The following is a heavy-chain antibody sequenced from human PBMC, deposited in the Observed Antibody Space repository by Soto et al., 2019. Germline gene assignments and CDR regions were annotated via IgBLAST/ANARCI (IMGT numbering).Heavy chain of an antibody. Sequence: QVQLVESGGGVVQPGRSLRLSCAASGFTFSSYAMHWVRQAPGKGLEWVAVISYDGSNKYYADSVKGRFTISRDNSKNTLYLERSTLRAEDTAGYYCARGGGVGWEPLDYWGQGTLVTVSS. V-gene: IGHV3-30-3*01. J-gene: IGHJ4*02. CDR3: ARGGGVGWEPLDY. CDR2: ISYDGSNK. CDR1: GFTFSSYA. D-gene: IGHD1-26*01.